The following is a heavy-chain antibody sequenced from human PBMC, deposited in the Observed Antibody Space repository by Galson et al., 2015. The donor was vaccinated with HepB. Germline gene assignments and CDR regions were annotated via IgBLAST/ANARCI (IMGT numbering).Heavy chain of an antibody. V-gene: IGHV3-23*01. D-gene: IGHD2-2*01. CDR3: AREGQAVVVPAAEGYFDY. CDR2: ISGSGDST. J-gene: IGHJ4*02. Sequence: RQAPGKGLEWVSGISGSGDSTYYADSVKGRFTISRDNSKNTLYLQMNSLRAEDTAVYYCAREGQAVVVPAAEGYFDYWGQGTLVTVSS.